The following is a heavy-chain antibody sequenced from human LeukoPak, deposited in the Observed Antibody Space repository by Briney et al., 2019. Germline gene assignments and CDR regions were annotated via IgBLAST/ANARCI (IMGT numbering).Heavy chain of an antibody. CDR3: ASHGGDGSGYYFTY. J-gene: IGHJ4*02. D-gene: IGHD3-22*01. Sequence: GASVKVSCKASGYTFISYGMSWVRQAPGQGLEWMGWINTYNGNTNYAQKLQGRVTMTTDTSTSTAYMELRSLRSDDTAVYYCASHGGDGSGYYFTYWGQGTLVTVSS. CDR1: GYTFISYG. V-gene: IGHV1-18*01. CDR2: INTYNGNT.